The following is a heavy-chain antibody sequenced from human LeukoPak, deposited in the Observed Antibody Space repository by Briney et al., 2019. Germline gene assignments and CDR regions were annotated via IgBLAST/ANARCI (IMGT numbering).Heavy chain of an antibody. V-gene: IGHV4-4*02. J-gene: IGHJ4*02. CDR2: IYHSGST. D-gene: IGHD2-15*01. Sequence: SETLSLTCAVSGGSISSSNWWSWVRQPPGKGLEWIGEIYHSGSTNYNPSLKGRVTVSVDTSRKHFSLKLTSVTAADTAVYYCARGPVVVVAATHYFDSWGQGTLVTVSS. CDR1: GGSISSSNW. CDR3: ARGPVVVVAATHYFDS.